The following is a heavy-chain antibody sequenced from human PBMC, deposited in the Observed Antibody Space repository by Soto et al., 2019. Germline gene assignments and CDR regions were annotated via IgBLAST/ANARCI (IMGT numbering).Heavy chain of an antibody. D-gene: IGHD3-16*01. CDR2: ITSSGSST. V-gene: IGHV3-23*01. CDR3: ARDLVDSRGMDV. Sequence: GGSLRLSCAASGFTFTSHAMSWVRQAPGKGLEWVSGITSSGSSTNYADSVKGRFTISRDNSKNTLYLQMNSLRAEDTAVYYCARDLVDSRGMDVWGQGTTVTVSS. CDR1: GFTFTSHA. J-gene: IGHJ6*02.